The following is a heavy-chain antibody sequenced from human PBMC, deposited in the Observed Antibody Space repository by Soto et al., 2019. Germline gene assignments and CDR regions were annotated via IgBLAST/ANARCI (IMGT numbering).Heavy chain of an antibody. CDR3: LVRDGDY. CDR1: GLSFRNYS. CDR2: ISGSDDTT. D-gene: IGHD2-21*01. Sequence: EVQVVDSGGGLVRPGGSLRLSCAGSGLSFRNYSMNWVRQAPGKGLEWVSRISGSDDTTHYRDSVEGRFTVSRDESRNTLYLQMTSLRAEDTATYFCLVRDGDYWGQGTLVTVSS. V-gene: IGHV3-23*04. J-gene: IGHJ4*02.